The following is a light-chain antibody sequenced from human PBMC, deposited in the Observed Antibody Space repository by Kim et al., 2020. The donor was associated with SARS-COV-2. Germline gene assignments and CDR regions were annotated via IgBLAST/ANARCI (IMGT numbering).Light chain of an antibody. CDR1: QSNSSY. V-gene: IGKV1-39*01. Sequence: ASVGDRVTITCRASQSNSSYLNWYQQKPGKAAKLLIYAASSLQSGVPSRFSGSGSGTDFTLTISSLQPEDFATYYCQQSYSTPRTFGQGTRLEIK. J-gene: IGKJ5*01. CDR3: QQSYSTPRT. CDR2: AAS.